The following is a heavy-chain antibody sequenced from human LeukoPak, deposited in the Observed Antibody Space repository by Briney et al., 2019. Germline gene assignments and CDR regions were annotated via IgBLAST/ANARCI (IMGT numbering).Heavy chain of an antibody. CDR1: GFTFSSYA. D-gene: IGHD6-19*01. Sequence: GGSLRLSCAASGFTFSSYAMSWVRQAPGKGLEWVSAITGGDGSTFYANSVKGWFTISRDNSKNTLYLLMNSLRAEDTAVYYCAKEIAVAGKGVFEYWGQGTLVTVSS. J-gene: IGHJ4*02. V-gene: IGHV3-23*01. CDR3: AKEIAVAGKGVFEY. CDR2: ITGGDGST.